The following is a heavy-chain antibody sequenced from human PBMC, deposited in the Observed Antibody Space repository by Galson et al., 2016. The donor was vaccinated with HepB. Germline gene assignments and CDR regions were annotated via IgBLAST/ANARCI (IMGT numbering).Heavy chain of an antibody. D-gene: IGHD3-3*02. CDR3: ARDYGGNPYDSSHFCYYYGMDV. CDR2: VHYSGST. V-gene: IGHV4-59*12. J-gene: IGHJ6*02. Sequence: SETLSLTCTVSGGSISIYYWSWIRQPPGKGLEWIGYVHYSGSTDYNSSLKSRVTISVDRSKNQFSLKLRSVTAADTAVYYCARDYGGNPYDSSHFCYYYGMDVWGQGTTVTVSS. CDR1: GGSISIYY.